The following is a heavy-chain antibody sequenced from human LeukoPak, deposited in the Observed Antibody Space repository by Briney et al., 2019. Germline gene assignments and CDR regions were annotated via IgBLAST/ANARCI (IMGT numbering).Heavy chain of an antibody. CDR1: GFTFGDYG. J-gene: IGHJ4*02. D-gene: IGHD3-22*01. CDR2: IRKKGFGGTT. Sequence: PGGSLRLSCTGSGFTFGDYGMSWVRQAPGKGLEWVSFIRKKGFGGTTEYAASVKGRFTISRDDSRSVANLQMDSLKTEDTAVYYCTRAYSDSTGSTLGYWGQGTLVAVSS. CDR3: TRAYSDSTGSTLGY. V-gene: IGHV3-49*04.